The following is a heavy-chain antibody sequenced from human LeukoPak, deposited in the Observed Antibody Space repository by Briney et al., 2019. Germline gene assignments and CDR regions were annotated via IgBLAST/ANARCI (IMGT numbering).Heavy chain of an antibody. J-gene: IGHJ5*02. V-gene: IGHV3-23*01. CDR3: AKDPGHAWFGDLYNWFDP. D-gene: IGHD3-10*01. CDR2: ISGSGGST. Sequence: QPGGSLRLSCAASGLTFSSYAMSWVRQAPGKGLECVSAISGSGGSTYYADSVKGRFTISRDNSKNTLYLQMNSLGAEDTAVYYCAKDPGHAWFGDLYNWFDPWGQGTLVTVSS. CDR1: GLTFSSYA.